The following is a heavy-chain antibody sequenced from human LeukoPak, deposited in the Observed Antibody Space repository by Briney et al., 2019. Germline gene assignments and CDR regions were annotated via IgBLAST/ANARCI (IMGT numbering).Heavy chain of an antibody. CDR3: TKDPNGDYVGAFDP. D-gene: IGHD4-17*01. V-gene: IGHV3-23*01. CDR2: ISGSGGST. CDR1: GFTFSSYA. Sequence: GGSLRLSCAASGFTFSSYAMSWVRQAPGKGLEWVSVISGSGGSTYYADSVKGRSNISRDNSKNTLYLQMNSLRAEDTAVYYCTKDPNGDYVGAFDPWGQGTLVTVSS. J-gene: IGHJ5*02.